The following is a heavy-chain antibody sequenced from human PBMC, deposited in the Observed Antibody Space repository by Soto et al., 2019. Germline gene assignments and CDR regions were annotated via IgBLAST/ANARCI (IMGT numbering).Heavy chain of an antibody. CDR3: AKASGYFF. J-gene: IGHJ3*01. CDR1: GFTFSSYA. D-gene: IGHD3-3*01. Sequence: GGSLRLSCAASGFTFSSYAMSWVRQAPGKGLEWVSAISDSGGSAYYVDSVKGRFTISRDNSKNTLYLQMNGLRAEDTAVYYCAKASGYFFWGQGTMVTVSS. V-gene: IGHV3-23*01. CDR2: ISDSGGSA.